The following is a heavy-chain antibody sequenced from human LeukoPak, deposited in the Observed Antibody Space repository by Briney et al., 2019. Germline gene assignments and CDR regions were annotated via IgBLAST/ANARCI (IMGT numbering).Heavy chain of an antibody. CDR2: TYFRSKWYY. J-gene: IGHJ4*02. V-gene: IGHV6-1*01. CDR1: GDSVSSKTAT. Sequence: SQTLSLTCAISGDSVSSKTATWNWIRQSPSRGLEWLGRTYFRSKWYYDYAMSVKGRVTINPDTSKNHFSLHLDSVTPEDTAVYYCARDHWYDILSFDYWGQGTFVTVSS. D-gene: IGHD3-9*01. CDR3: ARDHWYDILSFDY.